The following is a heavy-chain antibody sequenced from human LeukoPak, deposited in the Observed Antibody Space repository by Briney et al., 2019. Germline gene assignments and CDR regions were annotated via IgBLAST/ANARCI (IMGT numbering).Heavy chain of an antibody. CDR2: ISNNGGYT. Sequence: LAGGSLRLSCAASGFTFSSSAMSWVRQAPGKGLEWVSAISNNGGYTYYADSVQGRFTISRDNSKSTLCLQMNSLRAEDTAVYYCAAHRLYYYDSSGYSDYWGQGTLVTVSS. CDR1: GFTFSSSA. J-gene: IGHJ4*02. D-gene: IGHD3-22*01. CDR3: AAHRLYYYDSSGYSDY. V-gene: IGHV3-23*01.